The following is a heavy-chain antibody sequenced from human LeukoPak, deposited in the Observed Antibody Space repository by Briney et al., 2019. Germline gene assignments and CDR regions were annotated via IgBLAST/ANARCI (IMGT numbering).Heavy chain of an antibody. V-gene: IGHV4-31*03. CDR3: ARVGNGYCSGGSCFATANPIDY. CDR2: IYYSGST. J-gene: IGHJ4*02. CDR1: GGSISSGGYY. Sequence: SQTLSLTCTVSGGSISSGGYYWRWIRQHPGKGLEWPGYIYYSGSTYYNPSLKSRVTISVDTSKNQFSLKLSSVTAADTDVYYCARVGNGYCSGGSCFATANPIDYWGQGTLVTVSS. D-gene: IGHD2-15*01.